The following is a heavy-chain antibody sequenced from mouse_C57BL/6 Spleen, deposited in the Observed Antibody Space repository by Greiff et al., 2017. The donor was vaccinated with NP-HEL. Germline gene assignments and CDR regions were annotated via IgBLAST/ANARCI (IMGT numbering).Heavy chain of an antibody. CDR2: IYPGDGDS. J-gene: IGHJ2*01. D-gene: IGHD3-1*01. V-gene: IGHV1-82*01. CDR1: GYAFSSSW. CDR3: ESRAY. Sequence: VQLQQSGPELVQPGASVKISCTASGYAFSSSWMNWVKQRPGKGLEWIGRIYPGDGDSTYNGKIKGKATLTADRSYDTAYMQRSSLTSEDSAVYFCESRAYWGQGTTLTVSS.